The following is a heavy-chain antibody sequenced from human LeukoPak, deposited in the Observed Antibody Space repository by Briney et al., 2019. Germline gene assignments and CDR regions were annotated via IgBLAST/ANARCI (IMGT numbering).Heavy chain of an antibody. CDR3: ARGLSYVLRYFDWLSPWSLHYYFDY. CDR1: GGSISSSSYY. V-gene: IGHV4-39*07. D-gene: IGHD3-9*01. J-gene: IGHJ4*02. Sequence: SGTLSLTCTVSGGSISSSSYYWGWIRQPPGKGLEWIGSIYYSGSTYYNPSLKSRVTISVDTSKNQFSLKLSSVTAADTAVYYCARGLSYVLRYFDWLSPWSLHYYFDYWGQGTLVTVSS. CDR2: IYYSGST.